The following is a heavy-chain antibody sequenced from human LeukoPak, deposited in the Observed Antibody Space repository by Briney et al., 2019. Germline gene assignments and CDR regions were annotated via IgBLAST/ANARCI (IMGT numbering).Heavy chain of an antibody. CDR3: ARSFEGVSGYSVDDFDV. CDR2: INPSGGST. Sequence: GASVKVSCKASGYTFTSYYMHWVRQAPGQGLEWMGIINPSGGSTSYAQKFQGRVTMTRDMSTSTVYMELSRLRSEDTAVYYCARSFEGVSGYSVDDFDVWGQGTIVTVST. CDR1: GYTFTSYY. V-gene: IGHV1-46*01. D-gene: IGHD3-22*01. J-gene: IGHJ3*01.